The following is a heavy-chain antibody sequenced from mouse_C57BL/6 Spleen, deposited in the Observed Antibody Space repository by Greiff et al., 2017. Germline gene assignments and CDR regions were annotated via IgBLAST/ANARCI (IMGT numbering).Heavy chain of an antibody. CDR3: ARRGYGSSYGYFDV. V-gene: IGHV1-69*01. CDR2: IDPSDSYT. J-gene: IGHJ1*03. D-gene: IGHD1-1*01. CDR1: GYTFTSYW. Sequence: QVQLQQPGAELVKPGASVKLSCKASGYTFTSYWMHWVKQRPGRGLEWIGEIDPSDSYTNYNQKFKGKSTLTVDKSSSTAYMQLSSLTSEDSAVYYCARRGYGSSYGYFDVWGTGTTVTVSS.